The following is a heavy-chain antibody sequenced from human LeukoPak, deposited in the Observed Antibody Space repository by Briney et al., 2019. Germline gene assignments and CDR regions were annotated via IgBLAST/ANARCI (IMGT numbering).Heavy chain of an antibody. D-gene: IGHD3-3*01. CDR3: AKPYDFWTNGMDV. V-gene: IGHV3-23*01. CDR2: ISGSVGST. J-gene: IGHJ6*02. CDR1: GLTFSSYA. Sequence: PGGSLTLSCAASGLTFSSYAMSCVRQAPGKGLEWVTAISGSVGSTYYADSVKGRFTTSKDNSNNTLYLQMNSLRAEDTAVYYCAKPYDFWTNGMDVWGQGTTVTVSS.